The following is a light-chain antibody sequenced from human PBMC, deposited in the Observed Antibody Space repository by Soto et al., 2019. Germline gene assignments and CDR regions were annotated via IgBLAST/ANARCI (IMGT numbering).Light chain of an antibody. V-gene: IGKV3-15*01. J-gene: IGKJ4*01. Sequence: ERVMTQSPATLSASPGERVTLSCRASQSVASSVAWYQQKPGQAPRLILYGASTRATGFPARFSGSGSGTEFTLTISSLQSEDFAVYYCQQYNNWPSLTFGGGTKVDIK. CDR3: QQYNNWPSLT. CDR2: GAS. CDR1: QSVASS.